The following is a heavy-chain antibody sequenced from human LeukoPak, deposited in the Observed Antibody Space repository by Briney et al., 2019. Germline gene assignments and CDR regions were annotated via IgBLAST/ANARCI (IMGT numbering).Heavy chain of an antibody. J-gene: IGHJ3*02. V-gene: IGHV4-59*01. CDR2: TSHSGST. CDR3: ARANDFGGTNDAFDI. CDR1: GGSMMTYY. D-gene: IGHD4-23*01. Sequence: SETLSLTCTVSGGSMMTYYWSWIRQPPGKGLEWIGYTSHSGSTTYSPSLQSRVSISVDTSKNQFSLKLNSVTAADTAVFYCARANDFGGTNDAFDIWGQGTMVTLS.